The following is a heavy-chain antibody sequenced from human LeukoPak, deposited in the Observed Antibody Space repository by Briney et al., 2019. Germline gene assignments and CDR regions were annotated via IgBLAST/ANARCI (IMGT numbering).Heavy chain of an antibody. CDR3: ARGRAFDY. CDR2: INHSGST. V-gene: IGHV4-39*07. J-gene: IGHJ4*02. Sequence: PSETLSLTRTVSGGSISTSNYYWSWIRQPPGKGLEWIGEINHSGSTNYNPSLKSRVTISVDTSKNQFSLKLSSVTAADTAVYYCARGRAFDYWGQGTLVTVSS. CDR1: GGSISTSNYY.